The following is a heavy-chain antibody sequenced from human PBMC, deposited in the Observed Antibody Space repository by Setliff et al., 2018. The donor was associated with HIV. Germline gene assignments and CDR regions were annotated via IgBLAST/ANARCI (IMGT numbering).Heavy chain of an antibody. V-gene: IGHV1-69*05. CDR3: AGGLITIFGEEDYYYYMDV. D-gene: IGHD3-3*01. Sequence: GASVKVSCKASGGTFSSYAISWVRQAPGQGLEWMGGIIPIFGTANYAQKFQGRVTITTDESTSTAYMELSSLRSEDTAVYYCAGGLITIFGEEDYYYYMDVWGKGTTVTVS. CDR2: IIPIFGTA. CDR1: GGTFSSYA. J-gene: IGHJ6*03.